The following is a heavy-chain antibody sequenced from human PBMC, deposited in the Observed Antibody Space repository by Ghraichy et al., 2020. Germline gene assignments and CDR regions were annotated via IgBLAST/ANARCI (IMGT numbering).Heavy chain of an antibody. V-gene: IGHV3-21*01. D-gene: IGHD3-3*01. J-gene: IGHJ6*02. CDR2: ISDRSSYI. Sequence: GGSLRLSCAASGFTFSDYNMNWVRQAPGKGLEWVSSISDRSSYIYYADSMKGRFTISRDNAKNSLYLQMNSLRAEDTAVYYCARVLEWSAYYYGMDVWGQGTTVTVSS. CDR1: GFTFSDYN. CDR3: ARVLEWSAYYYGMDV.